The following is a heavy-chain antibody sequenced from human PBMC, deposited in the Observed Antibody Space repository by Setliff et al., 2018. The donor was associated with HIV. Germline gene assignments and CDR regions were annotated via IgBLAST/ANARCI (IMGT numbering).Heavy chain of an antibody. V-gene: IGHV3-23*01. Sequence: GGSLRLSCAASGFTFDDYAVTWVRQAPGKGLDYVSAISGSGTTTYYADSVRGRFTISRDNSTNTVYLQMHSLRAEDTALYYCSKVMTLWFGASDSWGQGTRVTVSS. D-gene: IGHD3-10*01. CDR3: SKVMTLWFGASDS. J-gene: IGHJ4*02. CDR2: ISGSGTTT. CDR1: GFTFDDYA.